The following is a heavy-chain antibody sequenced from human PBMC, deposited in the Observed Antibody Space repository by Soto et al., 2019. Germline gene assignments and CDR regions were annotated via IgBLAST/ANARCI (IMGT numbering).Heavy chain of an antibody. CDR3: ARDGDSSSWYNIGRGGMXV. Sequence: GGSLRLSCAASGFTFSSYSMNWVRQAPGKWLEWVSSISSSSSYIYYADSVKGRFTISRDNAKNSLYLQMNSLRAEDTAVYYCARDGDSSSWYNIGRGGMXVWGQGTTVTVSS. CDR1: GFTFSSYS. CDR2: ISSSSSYI. D-gene: IGHD6-13*01. J-gene: IGHJ6*02. V-gene: IGHV3-21*04.